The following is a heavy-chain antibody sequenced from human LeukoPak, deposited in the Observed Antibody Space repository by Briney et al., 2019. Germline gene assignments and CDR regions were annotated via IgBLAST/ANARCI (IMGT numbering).Heavy chain of an antibody. CDR1: GFTFSSYA. CDR2: ISGSGGNT. Sequence: GSLRLSCAASGFTFSSYAMSWVRQAPGKGLEWVSAISGSGGNTYYADSVKGRFTMSRDNSKNTLYLQMNSLRTEDTAVYFCAKTVSGSHSYQGGDYWGQGTLVTVST. V-gene: IGHV3-23*01. CDR3: AKTVSGSHSYQGGDY. D-gene: IGHD3-16*02. J-gene: IGHJ4*02.